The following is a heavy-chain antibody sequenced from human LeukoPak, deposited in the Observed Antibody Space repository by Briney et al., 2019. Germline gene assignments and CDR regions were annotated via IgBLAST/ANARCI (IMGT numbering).Heavy chain of an antibody. V-gene: IGHV1-69*13. J-gene: IGHJ4*02. Sequence: SVKVSCKASGGTFSSYAISWVRQAPGQGLEWMGGIIPTFGTANYAQKFQGRVTITADESTSTAYMELSSLRSEDTAVYYCARVNDFWSGYYDYWGQGTLVTVSS. D-gene: IGHD3-3*01. CDR2: IIPTFGTA. CDR1: GGTFSSYA. CDR3: ARVNDFWSGYYDY.